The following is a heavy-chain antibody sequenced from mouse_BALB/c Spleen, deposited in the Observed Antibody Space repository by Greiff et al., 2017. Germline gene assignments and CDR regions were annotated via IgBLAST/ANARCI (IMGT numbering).Heavy chain of an antibody. D-gene: IGHD1-1*01. Sequence: EVKLVESGGGLVKPGGSLKLSCAASGFTFSSYAMSWVRQTPEKRLEWVASISSGGSTYYPDSVKGRFTISRDNARNILYLQMSSLRSEDTAMYYCAREFITTVESYFDYWGQGTTLTVSS. V-gene: IGHV5-6-5*01. CDR3: AREFITTVESYFDY. CDR2: ISSGGST. CDR1: GFTFSSYA. J-gene: IGHJ2*01.